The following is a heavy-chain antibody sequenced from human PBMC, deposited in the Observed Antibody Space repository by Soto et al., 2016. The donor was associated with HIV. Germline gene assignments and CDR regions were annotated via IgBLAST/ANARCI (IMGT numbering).Heavy chain of an antibody. D-gene: IGHD3-16*01. Sequence: EVQLVESGGVVVQPGGSLRLSCAASGFTFDDYTMHWVRQAPGKGLEWVSLISWDGSDTNYADSVKGRFTISRDNSKNSLFLQMNSLRTEDTALYYCAKDYRLMITFGGVPLFDYWGQGTLVTVSS. J-gene: IGHJ4*02. CDR3: AKDYRLMITFGGVPLFDY. CDR2: ISWDGSDT. V-gene: IGHV3-43*01. CDR1: GFTFDDYT.